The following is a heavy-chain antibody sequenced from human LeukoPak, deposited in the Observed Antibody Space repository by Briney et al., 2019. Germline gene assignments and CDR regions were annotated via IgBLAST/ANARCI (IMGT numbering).Heavy chain of an antibody. D-gene: IGHD1-26*01. CDR2: SRDKSKSYTT. CDR1: GFTFSDHY. J-gene: IGHJ4*02. V-gene: IGHV3-72*01. Sequence: GGSLRLSCAASGFTFSDHYMDWVRQTPGKGLEWVGRSRDKSKSYTTEYAASVEGRFTISRDDSKNSLYLEMNNVKTEDTAMYFCTRVGVGDAKDFDYWGQGTLVTVSS. CDR3: TRVGVGDAKDFDY.